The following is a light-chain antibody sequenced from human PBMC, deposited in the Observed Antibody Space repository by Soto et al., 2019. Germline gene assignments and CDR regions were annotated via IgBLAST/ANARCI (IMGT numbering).Light chain of an antibody. CDR3: QQYTNWPPIT. J-gene: IGKJ5*01. CDR2: GAS. CDR1: QSVSSN. Sequence: EIVMTQSPATLSVSPGERATLSCRASQSVSSNLDWYQQKPGQAPRLLIYGASTRATGIPDRFSGSGSGTEFTLTISSLQSEDFAVSYCQQYTNWPPITFGQGTRLEIK. V-gene: IGKV3-15*01.